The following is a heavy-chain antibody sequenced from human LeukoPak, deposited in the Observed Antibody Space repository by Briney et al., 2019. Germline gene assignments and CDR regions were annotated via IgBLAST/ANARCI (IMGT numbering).Heavy chain of an antibody. CDR3: ARNRLYYGLGV. CDR2: ILYSGPT. CDR1: GGSLRSDTSC. V-gene: IGHV4-39*01. Sequence: SETLSLTRTLSGGSLRSDTSCWAWIRPPRGGGLEWVGRILYSGPTYYTPSPKCRVTISVDSSKNQISLRLTSVTAADTAGYYGARNRLYYGLGVWGQGTTVTVTS. J-gene: IGHJ6*02. D-gene: IGHD5-12*01.